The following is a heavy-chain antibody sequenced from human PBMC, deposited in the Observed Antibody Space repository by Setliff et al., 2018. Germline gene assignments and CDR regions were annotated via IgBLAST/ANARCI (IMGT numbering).Heavy chain of an antibody. CDR1: GYSISSGFS. Sequence: KPSETLSLTCAVSGYSISSGFSWVWIRQSPGKGLEWIGRILFSGDTYYNPSLNSRVTISADTSKNQFSLNLSSVTAADTAVYYCARDNRARHYMDVWGKGTTVTVS. J-gene: IGHJ6*03. V-gene: IGHV4-38-2*02. D-gene: IGHD3-10*01. CDR2: ILFSGDT. CDR3: ARDNRARHYMDV.